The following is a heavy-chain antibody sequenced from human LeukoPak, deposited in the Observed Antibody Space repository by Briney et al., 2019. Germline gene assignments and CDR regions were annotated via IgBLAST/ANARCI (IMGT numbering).Heavy chain of an antibody. V-gene: IGHV4-28*05. J-gene: IGHJ4*02. CDR2: IYYSGSI. D-gene: IGHD5-18*01. Sequence: SETLSLTCAVSGYSISSSNWWGWIRQPPGKGLEWIGYIYYSGSIYYNPSLKSRVTISVDTSKNQFSLKLSSVTAADTAVYYCARGKRGYSYANDYWGQGTLVTVSS. CDR3: ARGKRGYSYANDY. CDR1: GYSISSSNW.